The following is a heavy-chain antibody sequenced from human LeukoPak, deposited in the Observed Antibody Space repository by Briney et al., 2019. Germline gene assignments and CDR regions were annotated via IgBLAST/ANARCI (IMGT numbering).Heavy chain of an antibody. D-gene: IGHD4-17*01. V-gene: IGHV4-4*02. Sequence: SGTLSLTCAVSGAFITNSHWWSWARQPPGKGLEWIGEIYHSGTTNYNPSLQSRVSMSVDKAKNQFSLKLSSVTAADTAVYYCATYFYGEYGSYYFDYWGQGTLVTVSS. CDR3: ATYFYGEYGSYYFDY. CDR2: IYHSGTT. J-gene: IGHJ4*02. CDR1: GAFITNSHW.